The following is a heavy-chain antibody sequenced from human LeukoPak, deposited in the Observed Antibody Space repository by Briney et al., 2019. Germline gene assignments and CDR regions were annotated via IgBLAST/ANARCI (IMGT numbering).Heavy chain of an antibody. CDR3: AKGPSSSWRGNWFDP. J-gene: IGHJ5*02. D-gene: IGHD6-13*01. V-gene: IGHV3-33*06. CDR2: IWYGGSNK. Sequence: PGRSLRLSCAASGFTFSSYGMHWVRQAPGKGLEWVAVIWYGGSNKYYADSVKGRFTISRDNSKNTLYLQMNSLRAEDTAVYYCAKGPSSSWRGNWFDPWGQGTLVTVSS. CDR1: GFTFSSYG.